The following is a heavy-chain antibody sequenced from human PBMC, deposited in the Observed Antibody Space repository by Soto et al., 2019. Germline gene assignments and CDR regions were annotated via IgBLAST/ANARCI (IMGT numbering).Heavy chain of an antibody. Sequence: SETLSLTCTVSGGSISSGGYYWSWIRQHPGKGLEWIGYIYYSGSTYYNPSLKSRVTISVDTSKNQFSLKLSSVTAADTAVYYCARVSRRSISITATFDYWGQGTLVTVYS. CDR2: IYYSGST. J-gene: IGHJ4*02. D-gene: IGHD1-20*01. CDR3: ARVSRRSISITATFDY. V-gene: IGHV4-31*03. CDR1: GGSISSGGYY.